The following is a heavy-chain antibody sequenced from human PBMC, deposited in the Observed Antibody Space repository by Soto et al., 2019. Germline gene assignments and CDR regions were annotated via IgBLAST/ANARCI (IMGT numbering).Heavy chain of an antibody. J-gene: IGHJ6*02. Sequence: KPGGSLRLSCAASGFTFSSYSMNWVRQAPGKGLEWVSSISSSSSYIYYADSVKGRFTISRDNAKNSLYLQMNSLRAEDTAVYYCARADGGIEEPPTRGYYGMDVWGQGTTVTVSS. V-gene: IGHV3-21*01. CDR1: GFTFSSYS. D-gene: IGHD2-15*01. CDR2: ISSSSSYI. CDR3: ARADGGIEEPPTRGYYGMDV.